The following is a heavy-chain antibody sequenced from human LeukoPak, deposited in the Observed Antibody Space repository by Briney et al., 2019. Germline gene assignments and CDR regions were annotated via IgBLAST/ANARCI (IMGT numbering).Heavy chain of an antibody. D-gene: IGHD6-13*01. CDR2: ISYDGSNK. CDR3: ARAGSSWYSAY. CDR1: GFTFSSYG. J-gene: IGHJ4*02. Sequence: GGSLRLSCAASGFTFSSYGMHWVRQAPGKGLEWVAVISYDGSNKYYADSVKGRFTISRDNAKNSLYLQMNSLRAEDTAVYYCARAGSSWYSAYWGQGTLVTVSS. V-gene: IGHV3-30*03.